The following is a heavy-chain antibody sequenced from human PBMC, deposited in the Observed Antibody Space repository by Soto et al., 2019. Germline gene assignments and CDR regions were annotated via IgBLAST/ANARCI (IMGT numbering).Heavy chain of an antibody. D-gene: IGHD3-3*01. V-gene: IGHV1-8*01. CDR2: MNPNSGNT. CDR3: ARGLNFWSGYYVEDYYYYMDV. Sequence: GASVKVSCKASGYTFTGYDINWVRQATGQGLEWMGWMNPNSGNTGYAQKFQGRVTMTRNTSISTAYMELSSLRSEDTAVYYCARGLNFWSGYYVEDYYYYMDVWGKGTTVTVSS. J-gene: IGHJ6*03. CDR1: GYTFTGYD.